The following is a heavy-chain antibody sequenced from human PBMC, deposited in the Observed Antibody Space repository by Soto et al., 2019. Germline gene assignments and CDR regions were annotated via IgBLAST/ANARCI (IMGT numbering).Heavy chain of an antibody. CDR1: GGSISSGGYY. J-gene: IGHJ4*02. V-gene: IGHV4-31*03. CDR3: ARSSSSWYVNDY. CDR2: IYYSGST. D-gene: IGHD6-13*01. Sequence: QVQLQESGPGLVKPSQTLSLTCTVSGGSISSGGYYWSWIRQHPGKGLEWIGYIYYSGSTYYNPSLKSRVTISGDTSKNQFSLKLSSVTAADTAVYYCARSSSSWYVNDYWGQGTLVTVSS.